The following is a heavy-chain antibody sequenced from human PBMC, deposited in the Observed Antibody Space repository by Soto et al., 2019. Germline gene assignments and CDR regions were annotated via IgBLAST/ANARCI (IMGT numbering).Heavy chain of an antibody. CDR2: ISGSGGST. J-gene: IGHJ4*02. CDR1: GFTFSSYA. CDR3: AKGLGGYYWLIDY. Sequence: PGGSLRLSCAASGFTFSSYAMSWVRQAPGKGLEWVSAISGSGGSTYYADSVKGRFTISRDNSKNTLYLQMNSLRAKDTAVYYCAKGLGGYYWLIDYWGQGTLVTVSS. D-gene: IGHD3-22*01. V-gene: IGHV3-23*01.